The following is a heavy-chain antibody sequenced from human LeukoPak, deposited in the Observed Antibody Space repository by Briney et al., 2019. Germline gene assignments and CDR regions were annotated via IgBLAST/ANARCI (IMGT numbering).Heavy chain of an antibody. CDR1: GGTFSSYA. CDR3: ARDLFPTRNYYDLFDP. V-gene: IGHV1-69*05. J-gene: IGHJ5*02. D-gene: IGHD3-22*01. Sequence: SVKVSCKASGGTFSSYAISWVRQAPGQGLEWMGGIIPIFGTANYAQKFQGRVTITRDTSASTAYMELSSLRSEDTAVHYCARDLFPTRNYYDLFDPWGQGTLVTVSS. CDR2: IIPIFGTA.